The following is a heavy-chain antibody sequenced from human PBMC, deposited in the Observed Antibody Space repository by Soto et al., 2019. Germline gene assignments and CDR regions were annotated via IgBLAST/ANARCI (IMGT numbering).Heavy chain of an antibody. CDR2: MNPNSGNT. V-gene: IGHV1-8*01. D-gene: IGHD1-26*01. CDR1: GYTFTSYD. J-gene: IGHJ6*02. CDR3: ARVFYFHSGPGGYYYGMDV. Sequence: ASVKVSCKASGYTFTSYDINWVRQATGQGLEWMGWMNPNSGNTGYAQKFQGRVTMTRNTSISTAYMELSILRSGDTAVYYCARVFYFHSGPGGYYYGMDVWGQGTTVTVSS.